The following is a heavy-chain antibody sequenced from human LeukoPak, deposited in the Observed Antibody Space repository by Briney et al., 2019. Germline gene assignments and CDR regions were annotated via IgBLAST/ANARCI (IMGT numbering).Heavy chain of an antibody. D-gene: IGHD3-10*01. Sequence: KDGESLKISCKGSGYSFTSYWIGWVRQMPGKGLEWMGIIYPGDSDTRYSPSFQGQVTISADKSISTAYLQWSSLKASDTAMYYCARLPHGFGELLYGAFDIWGQGTMVTVSS. CDR3: ARLPHGFGELLYGAFDI. J-gene: IGHJ3*02. CDR2: IYPGDSDT. CDR1: GYSFTSYW. V-gene: IGHV5-51*01.